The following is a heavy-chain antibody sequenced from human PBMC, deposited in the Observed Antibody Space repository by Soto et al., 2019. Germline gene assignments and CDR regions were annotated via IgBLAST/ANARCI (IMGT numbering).Heavy chain of an antibody. D-gene: IGHD1-7*01. V-gene: IGHV3-23*01. J-gene: IGHJ4*02. CDR1: GLTFSNYA. CDR2: MSGSSSTT. Sequence: GGSLRLSCATSGLTFSNYAMSWVRQAPGGGLEWVSSMSGSSSTTYYADSVRGRFTISRDSSKNTLYLQMSSLRAEDTALYYCAKNQERELPRVIDFWGQGTLGTVS. CDR3: AKNQERELPRVIDF.